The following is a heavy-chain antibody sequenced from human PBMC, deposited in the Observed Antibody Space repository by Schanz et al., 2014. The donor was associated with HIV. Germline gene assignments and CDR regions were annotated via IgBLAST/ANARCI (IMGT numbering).Heavy chain of an antibody. J-gene: IGHJ4*02. D-gene: IGHD2-15*01. CDR1: GYSFMNAA. CDR3: ARNQYQMLPFDF. V-gene: IGHV1-8*01. CDR2: MNPHSSDI. Sequence: QVQLVQSEAKVKRPGSSVKVSCRTSGYSFMNAAINWVRQAPGQGLEWVGRMNPHSSDIGYAQTLQGRVTMTADTSKKTVSMELSDLRSGDTAVYYCARNQYQMLPFDFWGQGTLVAVSS.